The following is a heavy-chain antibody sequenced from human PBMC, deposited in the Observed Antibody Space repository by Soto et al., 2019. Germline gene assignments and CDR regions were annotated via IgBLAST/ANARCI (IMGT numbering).Heavy chain of an antibody. CDR1: GYTFTGYY. D-gene: IGHD3-9*01. CDR2: INPNSGGT. J-gene: IGHJ4*02. V-gene: IGHV1-2*04. CDR3: ARGYDILTGYTFDY. Sequence: ASVKVSCKASGYTFTGYYMHWVRQAPGQGLEWMGWINPNSGGTNYAQKFQGWVTMTRGTSISTAYMELSRLRPDDTAVYYCARGYDILTGYTFDYWGQGTLVTVSS.